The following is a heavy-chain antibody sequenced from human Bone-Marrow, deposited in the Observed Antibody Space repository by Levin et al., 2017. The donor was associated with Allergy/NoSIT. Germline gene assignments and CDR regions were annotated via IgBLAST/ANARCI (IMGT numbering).Heavy chain of an antibody. CDR2: SYTSGNI. Sequence: LSQTLSLTCPVSGVSITSGSYYWSWIRQPAGKGLEWIGHSYTSGNITYNPSLKSRVTISLDTSKNQFSLKLRSVTAADTAVYYCARVLQYSYYYTDVWGKGTMVTVSS. CDR1: GVSITSGSYY. V-gene: IGHV4-61*09. J-gene: IGHJ6*03. CDR3: ARVLQYSYYYTDV. D-gene: IGHD2-21*01.